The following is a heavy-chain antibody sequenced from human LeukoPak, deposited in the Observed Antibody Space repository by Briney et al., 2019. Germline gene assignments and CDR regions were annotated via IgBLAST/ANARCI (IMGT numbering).Heavy chain of an antibody. CDR1: GGSISSYY. V-gene: IGHV4-59*01. CDR3: ARDSGDNYYYGMDV. J-gene: IGHJ6*02. CDR2: IYYSGST. Sequence: PSETLSLTCTVSGGSISSYYWSWIRQPPGKGLEWIGYIYYSGSTNYNPPLKSRVTISVDTSKNQFSLKLSSVTAADTAVYYCARDSGDNYYYGMDVWGQGTTVTVSS. D-gene: IGHD3-10*01.